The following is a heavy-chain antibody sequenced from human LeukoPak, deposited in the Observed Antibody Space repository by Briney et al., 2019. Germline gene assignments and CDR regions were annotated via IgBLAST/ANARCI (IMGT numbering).Heavy chain of an antibody. J-gene: IGHJ4*02. D-gene: IGHD2-2*01. Sequence: ASVKVSCKASGGTFSSYAISWVRQAPGQGLEWMGGIIPIFGTANYAQKFQGRVTITADKSTSTAYMELSSLRSEDTAVYYCAREVVVPAASYFDYWGQGTLVTVSS. CDR3: AREVVVPAASYFDY. V-gene: IGHV1-69*06. CDR2: IIPIFGTA. CDR1: GGTFSSYA.